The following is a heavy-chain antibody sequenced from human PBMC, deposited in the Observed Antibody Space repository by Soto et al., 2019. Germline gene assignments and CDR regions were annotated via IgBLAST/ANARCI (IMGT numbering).Heavy chain of an antibody. CDR2: ISSSSSTI. V-gene: IGHV3-48*02. CDR3: ARALSVPTLEWLLYDVHY. CDR1: GFTFSSYS. J-gene: IGHJ4*02. D-gene: IGHD3-3*01. Sequence: GGSLRLSCAASGFTFSSYSMNWVRQAPGKGLEWVSYISSSSSTIYYADSVKGRFTISRDNAKNSLYLQMNSLRDEDTAVYYCARALSVPTLEWLLYDVHYWGQGTLVTVSS.